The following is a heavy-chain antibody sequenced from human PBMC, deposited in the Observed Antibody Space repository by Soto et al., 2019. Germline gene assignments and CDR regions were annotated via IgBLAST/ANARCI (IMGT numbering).Heavy chain of an antibody. Sequence: GGSLRLSCAASGFTFSSYWMHWVRQAPGKGLVWVSRIKSDGSSTSYADSVKGRFTISRDNAKNTLYLQMNSLRAEDTAVYYCARDPGSRPDHWGQGTLVTVSS. V-gene: IGHV3-74*01. CDR1: GFTFSSYW. CDR2: IKSDGSST. J-gene: IGHJ4*02. D-gene: IGHD7-27*01. CDR3: ARDPGSRPDH.